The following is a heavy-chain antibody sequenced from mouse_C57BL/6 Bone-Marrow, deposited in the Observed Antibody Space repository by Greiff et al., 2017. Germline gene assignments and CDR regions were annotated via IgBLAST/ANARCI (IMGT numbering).Heavy chain of an antibody. Sequence: QVQLKESGPGLVQPSQSLSITCTVSGFSLTSYGVHWVRQSPGKGLEWLGVIWSGGSTDYTAAFISRLSISKDNSKIQVFFKMNSLQADDTAIYYCARNYGSSYWYFDVWGTGTTVTVSS. V-gene: IGHV2-2*01. J-gene: IGHJ1*03. CDR3: ARNYGSSYWYFDV. D-gene: IGHD1-1*01. CDR2: IWSGGST. CDR1: GFSLTSYG.